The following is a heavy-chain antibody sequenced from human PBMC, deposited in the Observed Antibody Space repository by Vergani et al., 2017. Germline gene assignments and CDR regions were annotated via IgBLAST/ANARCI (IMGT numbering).Heavy chain of an antibody. D-gene: IGHD2-8*01. Sequence: QVQLVESGGGVVQPGRSLRLSCAASGFTFSDYYMSWIRQAPGKGLEWVSYISSSGSTIYYADSVKGRFTISRDNAKNSLYLQMNSLRAEDTAVYYCARDRMGYCTNGVCYTYWYFDLWGRGTLVTVSS. CDR3: ARDRMGYCTNGVCYTYWYFDL. J-gene: IGHJ2*01. CDR2: ISSSGSTI. V-gene: IGHV3-11*01. CDR1: GFTFSDYY.